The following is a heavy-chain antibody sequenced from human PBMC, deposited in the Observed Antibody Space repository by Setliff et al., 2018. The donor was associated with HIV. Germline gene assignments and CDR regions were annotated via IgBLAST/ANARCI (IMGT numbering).Heavy chain of an antibody. CDR1: GFTFSSYA. CDR3: ARIDVAVVGDDTFDV. V-gene: IGHV3-64*04. J-gene: IGHJ3*01. CDR2: ISSSSSYI. D-gene: IGHD6-19*01. Sequence: PGGSLRLSCAASGFTFSSYAMHWVRQAPGKGLEYVSSISSSSSYIYHADSVKGRFTLSRDNSKNTLSLQMNSLRAEDTALYYCARIDVAVVGDDTFDVWGQGTMVTVSS.